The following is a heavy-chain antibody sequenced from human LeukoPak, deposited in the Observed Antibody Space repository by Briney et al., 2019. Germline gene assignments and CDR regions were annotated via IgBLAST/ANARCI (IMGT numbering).Heavy chain of an antibody. CDR1: GYTFTGYY. D-gene: IGHD6-19*01. CDR3: ARGQQWLEAFEH. CDR2: INPNSGVT. Sequence: ASVKVSCKASGYTFTGYYMHWVRQAPGQGLEWMGWINPNSGVTNYAQKFQGRVTMTRGASISTAYMEVSRLRSDDTAVYYCARGQQWLEAFEHWGQGTLVTVSS. V-gene: IGHV1-2*02. J-gene: IGHJ4*02.